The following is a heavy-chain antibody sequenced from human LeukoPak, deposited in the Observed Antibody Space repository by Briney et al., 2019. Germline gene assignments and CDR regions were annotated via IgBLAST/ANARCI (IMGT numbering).Heavy chain of an antibody. CDR2: IIPIFGTA. J-gene: IGHJ5*02. CDR3: AREDVAYCSSTSCYAGWFDP. V-gene: IGHV1-69*06. CDR1: GGTFSSYA. Sequence: SVKVSCKASGGTFSSYAISWVRQAPGQGLEWTGGIIPIFGTANYAQKFQGRVTITADKSTSTAYMELSSLRSEDTAVYYCAREDVAYCSSTSCYAGWFDPWGQGTLVTVSS. D-gene: IGHD2-2*01.